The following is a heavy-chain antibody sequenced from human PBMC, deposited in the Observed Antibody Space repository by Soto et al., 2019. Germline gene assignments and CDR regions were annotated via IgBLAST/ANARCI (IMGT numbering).Heavy chain of an antibody. V-gene: IGHV1-18*01. D-gene: IGHD6-13*01. Sequence: QVQLVQSGAEVKKPGASVKVSCKASGYTFTSYGISWVRQAPGQGLEWMGWISAHNGNTKYAKKVQGRVTMTTDTATSTAYMELRSLRSDDTAVYYCARDLAAGMIDYWGQGTLVTVSS. CDR3: ARDLAAGMIDY. CDR2: ISAHNGNT. CDR1: GYTFTSYG. J-gene: IGHJ4*02.